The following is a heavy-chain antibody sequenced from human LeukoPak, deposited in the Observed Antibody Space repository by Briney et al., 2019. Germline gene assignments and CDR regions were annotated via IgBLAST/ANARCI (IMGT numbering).Heavy chain of an antibody. Sequence: SETLSLTCAVSGGSISSSNWWSWVRQPPGKGLEWIGEIYHSGSTNYNPSLKSRVTVSVDKSKNQFSLKLSSVTAADTAVYYCARYCTNGVCYMYGMGVWGQGTTVTVSS. V-gene: IGHV4-4*02. D-gene: IGHD2-8*01. CDR2: IYHSGST. J-gene: IGHJ6*02. CDR1: GGSISSSNW. CDR3: ARYCTNGVCYMYGMGV.